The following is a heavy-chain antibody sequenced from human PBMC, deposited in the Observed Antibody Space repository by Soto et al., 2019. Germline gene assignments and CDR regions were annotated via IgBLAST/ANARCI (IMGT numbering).Heavy chain of an antibody. Sequence: EVQLVESGGGLVQPGGSLRLSCAASGFTFSSYSMNWVRQAPGKGLEWVSYISSSSSTIYYADSVKGRFTISRDNAKNSLYLQMNSLRAADTAVYYCARADSGYAHGYYYYGMAVWGQGTTVTVSS. J-gene: IGHJ6*02. CDR3: ARADSGYAHGYYYYGMAV. CDR1: GFTFSSYS. D-gene: IGHD5-12*01. CDR2: ISSSSSTI. V-gene: IGHV3-48*01.